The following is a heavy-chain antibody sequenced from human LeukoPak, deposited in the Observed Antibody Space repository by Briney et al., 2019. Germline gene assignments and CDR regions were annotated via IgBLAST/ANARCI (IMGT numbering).Heavy chain of an antibody. J-gene: IGHJ4*02. CDR2: IYYSGST. V-gene: IGHV4-39*01. D-gene: IGHD3-10*01. CDR3: ARLAGSGSYAYYFDY. Sequence: SETLSITCTVSGGSISSSSYYWGWIRQPPGKGLEWIGSIYYSGSTYYNPSLKSRVTISVDTPKNQFSLKLSSVTAADTAVYYCARLAGSGSYAYYFDYWGQGTLVTVSS. CDR1: GGSISSSSYY.